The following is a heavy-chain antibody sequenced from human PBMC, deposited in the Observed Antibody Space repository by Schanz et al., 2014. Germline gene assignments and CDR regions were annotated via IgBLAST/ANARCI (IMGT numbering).Heavy chain of an antibody. CDR2: FDVEDGET. J-gene: IGHJ3*01. V-gene: IGHV1-24*01. Sequence: QVQLLQSGSEVKKPGASVKVSCEISGYTVSALAMHWVRQAPGKGLEWLGGFDVEDGETIYAQKFQGRVTMTEDTSTETAYMELSGLRSGDTAVYYGATNSPFRMVRGSNAFDAWGQGTMVTVSS. D-gene: IGHD3-10*01. CDR1: GYTVSALA. CDR3: ATNSPFRMVRGSNAFDA.